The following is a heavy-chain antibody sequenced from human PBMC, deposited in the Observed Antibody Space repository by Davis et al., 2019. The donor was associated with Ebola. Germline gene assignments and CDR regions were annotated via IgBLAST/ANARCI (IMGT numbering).Heavy chain of an antibody. Sequence: GESLKISCAAFGFTFTNYWMHWVRQAPGKGLVWVSRINSDGSSINYADSVKGRFTISRDNAKNSLYLQMNSLRAEDTAVYYCARGDCTGGVCPGVDVWGQGTTVTVSS. CDR3: ARGDCTGGVCPGVDV. CDR2: INSDGSSI. D-gene: IGHD2-8*02. CDR1: GFTFTNYW. V-gene: IGHV3-74*01. J-gene: IGHJ6*02.